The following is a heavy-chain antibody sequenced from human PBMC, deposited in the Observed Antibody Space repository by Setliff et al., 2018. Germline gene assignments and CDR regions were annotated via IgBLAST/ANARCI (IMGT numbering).Heavy chain of an antibody. CDR2: IYIGGSA. Sequence: ASETLSLTCTVSGGSVSSGSYSWSWIRQSPGKGLEWIGHIYIGGSANYNPSLKSRVTMSIDTSKNQFSLKLNSVTAADMAVYYCAREQWLDPPGYYYMDVWAKGTTVTVSS. D-gene: IGHD6-19*01. V-gene: IGHV4-61*01. J-gene: IGHJ6*03. CDR1: GGSVSSGSYS. CDR3: AREQWLDPPGYYYMDV.